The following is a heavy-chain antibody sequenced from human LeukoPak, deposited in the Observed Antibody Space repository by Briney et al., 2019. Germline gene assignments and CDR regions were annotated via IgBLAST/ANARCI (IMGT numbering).Heavy chain of an antibody. CDR1: GYSISSGYY. D-gene: IGHD2-21*01. J-gene: IGHJ4*02. Sequence: SETLSLTCTVSGYSISSGYYWGWIRQPPGKGLEWIGSIYHSGSTYYNPSLKSRVTISVDTSKNQFSLKLSSVTAADTAAYYCARLRGYSYYFDYWGQGTLVTVSS. V-gene: IGHV4-38-2*02. CDR2: IYHSGST. CDR3: ARLRGYSYYFDY.